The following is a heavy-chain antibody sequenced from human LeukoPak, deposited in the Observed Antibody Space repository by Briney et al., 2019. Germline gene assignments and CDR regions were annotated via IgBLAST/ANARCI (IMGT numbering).Heavy chain of an antibody. CDR1: GGSISSYY. J-gene: IGHJ4*02. CDR3: ARGPYCRTTSCHYSFDY. D-gene: IGHD2-2*01. V-gene: IGHV4-59*01. CDR2: IYYSGST. Sequence: PSETLSLTCTVSGGSISSYYWSWIRQPPGKGLEWIGYIYYSGSTNYNPSLKSRVTISVDTSKNQFSLKLSSVTAADTAVYYCARGPYCRTTSCHYSFDYWGQGTLVTVSS.